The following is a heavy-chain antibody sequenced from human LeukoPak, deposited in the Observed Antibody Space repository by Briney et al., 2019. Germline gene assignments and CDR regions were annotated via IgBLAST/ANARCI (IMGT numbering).Heavy chain of an antibody. CDR1: GGTFSGYA. CDR3: ARANLEFGGSPQVYYYYGMDV. D-gene: IGHD2-15*01. V-gene: IGHV1-69*13. Sequence: ASVKVSCKASGGTFSGYAISWVRQAPGQGLEWMGGIIPIFGTANYAQKFQGRVTITADESTSTAYMELSSLRSEDTAVYYCARANLEFGGSPQVYYYYGMDVWGKGTTVTVSS. CDR2: IIPIFGTA. J-gene: IGHJ6*04.